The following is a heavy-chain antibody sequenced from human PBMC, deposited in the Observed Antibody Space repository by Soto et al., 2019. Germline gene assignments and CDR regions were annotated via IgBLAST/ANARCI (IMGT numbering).Heavy chain of an antibody. CDR3: ARDQAMAQFDY. CDR2: INAYNDNT. J-gene: IGHJ4*02. V-gene: IGHV1-18*01. Sequence: QVQLVQSGAEVKKPGASVKVSCKASGYTFTSYGISWVRQAPGQGLEWMGWINAYNDNTKYAQKLQARVTMTTEQAPSTAYMELRSLRSDDTAVYYCARDQAMAQFDYWGQGTLVTVSS. CDR1: GYTFTSYG. D-gene: IGHD5-18*01.